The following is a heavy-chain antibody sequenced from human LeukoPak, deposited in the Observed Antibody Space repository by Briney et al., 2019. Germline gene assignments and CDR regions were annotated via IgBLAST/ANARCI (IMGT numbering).Heavy chain of an antibody. CDR2: IKQDGSEK. V-gene: IGHV3-7*01. CDR3: ARDSPRVPPNY. J-gene: IGHJ4*02. Sequence: PGGSLRLSCAASGFTFSSYWMSWVRQAPGKGLEWVANIKQDGSEKYYVDSVKGRFTISRDNAKNSLYLQMNSLRAEDTTVYYCARDSPRVPPNYWGQGTLVTVSS. D-gene: IGHD2-2*01. CDR1: GFTFSSYW.